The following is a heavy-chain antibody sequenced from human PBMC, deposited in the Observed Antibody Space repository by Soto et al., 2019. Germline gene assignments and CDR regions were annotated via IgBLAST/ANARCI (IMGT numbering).Heavy chain of an antibody. Sequence: GGSMRVSCGAAEFTCSSYGMHWVRQAPGKGLEWVAVIWYDGSNKYYADSVKGRFTISRDNSKNTLYLQMNSLRAEDTAVYYCARGEGPSSNPTYYYYYGMDVWGQGTTVTV. CDR2: IWYDGSNK. D-gene: IGHD4-4*01. CDR3: ARGEGPSSNPTYYYYYGMDV. CDR1: EFTCSSYG. J-gene: IGHJ6*02. V-gene: IGHV3-33*01.